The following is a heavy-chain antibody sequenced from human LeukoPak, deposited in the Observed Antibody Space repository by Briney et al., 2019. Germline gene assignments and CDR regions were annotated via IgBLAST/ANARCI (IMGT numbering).Heavy chain of an antibody. CDR3: ARALYYYDSSGYYAEYFDY. CDR1: GFTFSSYS. Sequence: PGGSLRLSCAASGFTFSSYSMNWVRQAPGKGLEWVSHITASGTAMFYADSVKGRFTISRDNAKNSLYLQMNSLRAEDTAVYYCARALYYYDSSGYYAEYFDYWGQGTLVTVSS. D-gene: IGHD3-22*01. V-gene: IGHV3-48*04. J-gene: IGHJ4*02. CDR2: ITASGTAM.